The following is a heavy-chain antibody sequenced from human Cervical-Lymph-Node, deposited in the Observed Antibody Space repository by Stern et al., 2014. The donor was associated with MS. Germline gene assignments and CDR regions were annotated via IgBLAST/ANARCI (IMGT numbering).Heavy chain of an antibody. CDR1: GYTFSSYG. Sequence: MQLVESGGEVKQPGASVKVSCKTSGYTFSSYGISWVRQASGQGLEWMGWISTKNGNTNYGKKVQGRVTITTSTSTKPAYLELRSLRSDDTAVYYCARGADYSDYWGQGTLVTVSS. J-gene: IGHJ4*02. CDR3: ARGADYSDY. D-gene: IGHD5-12*01. V-gene: IGHV1-18*01. CDR2: ISTKNGNT.